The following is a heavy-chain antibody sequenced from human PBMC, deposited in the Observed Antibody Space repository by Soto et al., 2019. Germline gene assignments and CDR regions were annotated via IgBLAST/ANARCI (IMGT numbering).Heavy chain of an antibody. CDR3: ARVTESLGVYGMDV. J-gene: IGHJ6*02. D-gene: IGHD1-26*01. CDR1: GGSNNSDEYY. V-gene: IGHV4-30-4*01. CDR2: IFYTGST. Sequence: SETLSLTCTVSGGSNNSDEYYWSWIRQSPGKGLEWIGYIFYTGSTYYNPSLKSRVTMSVDTSKNQFSLRLTSVTAADRAVYYCARVTESLGVYGMDVWGLGTTVTVSS.